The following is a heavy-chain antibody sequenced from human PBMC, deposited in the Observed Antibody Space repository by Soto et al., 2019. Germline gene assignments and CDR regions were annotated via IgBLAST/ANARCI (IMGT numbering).Heavy chain of an antibody. V-gene: IGHV4-30-4*01. J-gene: IGHJ4*02. CDR2: IHYTGST. CDR1: GGSISSGDYY. Sequence: VQLQESGPGLVKPSQTLSLTCAVSGGSISSGDYYWSWIRQPPGKGLEWLGYIHYTGSTNYNPSLKSRVTISVDTSKNQFSLKLSSVTAADTAVYYCARDFRKGFFDYWGQGTLVTVS. CDR3: ARDFRKGFFDY.